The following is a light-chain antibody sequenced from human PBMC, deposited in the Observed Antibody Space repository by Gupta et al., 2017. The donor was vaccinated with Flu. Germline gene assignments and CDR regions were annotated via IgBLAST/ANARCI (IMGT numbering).Light chain of an antibody. V-gene: IGKV1-5*03. CDR1: QSIRRW. CDR2: KAS. J-gene: IGKJ4*01. Sequence: SPSTVSASVGDSVTITCRASQSIRRWLAWYQHKPGKAPRLLIYKASNLESGVPSRFSGGGSETEFTLTIASLQPDDSATYYCQQYIRYSTFGGGTKVEI. CDR3: QQYIRYST.